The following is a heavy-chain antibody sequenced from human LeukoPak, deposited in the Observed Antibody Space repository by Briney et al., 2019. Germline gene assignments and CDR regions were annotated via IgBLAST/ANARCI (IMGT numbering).Heavy chain of an antibody. J-gene: IGHJ4*02. CDR3: ARVSGGYVIRAYYFDY. D-gene: IGHD5-12*01. CDR1: GYTCTSNS. CDR2: ISAYNGNT. Sequence: ASVKVSCKASGYTCTSNSISWVRQAPGQGLEWMGWISAYNGNTNYAQKLQGRVTMTTDTSTSTAYMELRSLRSDDTAVYYCARVSGGYVIRAYYFDYWGQGTLVTVSS. V-gene: IGHV1-18*01.